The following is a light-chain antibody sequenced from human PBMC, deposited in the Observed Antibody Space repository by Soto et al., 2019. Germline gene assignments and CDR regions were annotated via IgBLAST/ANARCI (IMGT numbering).Light chain of an antibody. CDR3: QQSYSTPPT. V-gene: IGKV1-39*01. CDR1: QSISSY. J-gene: IGKJ4*01. CDR2: AAS. Sequence: DIQMTQSPSSLSASVVDRVTITCRASQSISSYLNWYQQKPGKAPKLLIYAASSLQSGVPSRFSGSGSGTDFTLTISSLQPEDFATYYCQQSYSTPPTFGGGTRWIS.